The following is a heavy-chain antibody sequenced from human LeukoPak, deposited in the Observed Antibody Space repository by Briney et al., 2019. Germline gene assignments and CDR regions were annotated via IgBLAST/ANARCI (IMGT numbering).Heavy chain of an antibody. V-gene: IGHV4-31*11. CDR2: IYYSGST. CDR1: GGSFSGYY. Sequence: PSETLSLTCAVYGGSFSGYYWSWIRQHPGKGLEWIGYIYYSGSTYYNPSLKSRVTISVDTSKNQFSLKLSSVTAADTAVYYCARRGYDSSGSPFDYWGQGTLVTVSS. J-gene: IGHJ4*02. D-gene: IGHD3-22*01. CDR3: ARRGYDSSGSPFDY.